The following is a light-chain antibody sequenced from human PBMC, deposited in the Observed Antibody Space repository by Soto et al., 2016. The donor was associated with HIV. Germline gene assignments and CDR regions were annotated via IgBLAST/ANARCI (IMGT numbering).Light chain of an antibody. V-gene: IGKV2-24*01. CDR3: MQATQFPWT. CDR1: QSLVHSDGNTY. CDR2: KVS. J-gene: IGKJ1*01. Sequence: DIVMTQTPLSSPVTLGQPASISCRSSQSLVHSDGNTYLSWLHQRPGQPPGLLIYKVSTRFSGVPDRFSGSGAGTDFTLRISRVEVEDVGLYYCMQATQFPWTFGQGTKVEIK.